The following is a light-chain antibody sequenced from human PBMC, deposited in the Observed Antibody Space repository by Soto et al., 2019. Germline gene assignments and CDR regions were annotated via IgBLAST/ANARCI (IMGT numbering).Light chain of an antibody. V-gene: IGKV3-20*01. CDR1: SSSF. Sequence: SSSFLAWYQQKPGQAPRLIIYGASSRAAGIPDRFSGSGSGTDFTLTISSLEPEDFAVYYCHQFATTRSFGQGTKV. CDR2: GAS. J-gene: IGKJ1*01. CDR3: HQFATTRS.